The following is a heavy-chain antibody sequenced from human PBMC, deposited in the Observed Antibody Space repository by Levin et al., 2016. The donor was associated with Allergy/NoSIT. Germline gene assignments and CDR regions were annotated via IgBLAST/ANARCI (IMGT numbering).Heavy chain of an antibody. J-gene: IGHJ6*02. V-gene: IGHV3-9*01. CDR3: AKDSDFGVVKPGYYYYGMDV. CDR2: ISWNSGSI. D-gene: IGHD3-3*01. Sequence: PGKGLEWVSGISWNSGSIGYADSVKGRFTISRDNAKNSLYLQMNSLRAEDTALYYCAKDSDFGVVKPGYYYYGMDVWGQGTTVTVSS.